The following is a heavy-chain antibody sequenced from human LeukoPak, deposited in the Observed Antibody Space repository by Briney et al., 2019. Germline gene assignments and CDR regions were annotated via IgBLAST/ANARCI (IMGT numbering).Heavy chain of an antibody. CDR3: ARVKRKYQLLKPLDETASHYFDY. J-gene: IGHJ4*02. CDR2: IYRTGTT. CDR1: GYSIGNGYF. Sequence: SETLSLTCTVSGYSIGNGYFWGWIRQPPGKGLEWIGNIYRTGTTFYNPSLQSRLSISVDTSKNQFSLKLSSVTAADTAAYFCARVKRKYQLLKPLDETASHYFDYWGQGTLVTVSS. V-gene: IGHV4-38-2*02. D-gene: IGHD2-2*01.